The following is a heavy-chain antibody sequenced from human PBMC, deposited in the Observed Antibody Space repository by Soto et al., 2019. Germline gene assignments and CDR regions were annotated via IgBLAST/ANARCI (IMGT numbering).Heavy chain of an antibody. V-gene: IGHV1-8*01. Sequence: QVQLVQSGAEVKKPGAAVKVSCKTSGYTFTNYNINWVRQATGQGLERMGWMNPNSGNTGYAQKFQGRVTMTRNTSITKAYMELGSLRSGDTAVYYCARAEPYSTSSPFDYWGQGTLVTVSS. J-gene: IGHJ4*02. D-gene: IGHD6-6*01. CDR1: GYTFTNYN. CDR3: ARAEPYSTSSPFDY. CDR2: MNPNSGNT.